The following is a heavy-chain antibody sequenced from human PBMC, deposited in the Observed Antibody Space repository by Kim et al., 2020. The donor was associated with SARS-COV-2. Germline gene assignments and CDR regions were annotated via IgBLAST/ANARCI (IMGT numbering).Heavy chain of an antibody. Sequence: RFTISRDNAKNTLYLQMTSLRAEDTAVYYCARYVLRYFDWLSSPYGMDVWGQGTTVTVAS. V-gene: IGHV3-74*01. D-gene: IGHD3-9*01. CDR3: ARYVLRYFDWLSSPYGMDV. J-gene: IGHJ6*02.